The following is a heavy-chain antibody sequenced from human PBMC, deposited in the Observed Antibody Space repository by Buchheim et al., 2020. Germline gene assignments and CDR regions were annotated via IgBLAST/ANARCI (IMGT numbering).Heavy chain of an antibody. D-gene: IGHD5-12*01. J-gene: IGHJ4*02. CDR2: IHYTESA. Sequence: QVQLQESGPGLVKPSQTLSLTCNVTSGSISSIDYYWSWIRQPPGKALEYIGNIHYTESAYYNPSLKSQVTISKDTSRNQFSLNLNSVTAADTAVYYCVREGRGYSGYDYDYWGPGIL. CDR3: VREGRGYSGYDYDY. CDR1: SGSISSIDYY. V-gene: IGHV4-30-4*01.